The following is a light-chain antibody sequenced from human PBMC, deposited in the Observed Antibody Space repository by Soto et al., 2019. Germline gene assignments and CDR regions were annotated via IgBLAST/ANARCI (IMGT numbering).Light chain of an antibody. CDR2: DDS. CDR3: QVWDSSSDHVV. V-gene: IGLV3-21*02. Sequence: SYELTQPPSVSVAPGQPARITCGGNNLGSKSVHCYQQKPVQAPVLVVYDDSDRPSGIPARFSGSNSGNTATLTISRVEAGYEADYYFQVWDSSSDHVVFGGGPTLTVL. J-gene: IGLJ2*01. CDR1: NLGSKS.